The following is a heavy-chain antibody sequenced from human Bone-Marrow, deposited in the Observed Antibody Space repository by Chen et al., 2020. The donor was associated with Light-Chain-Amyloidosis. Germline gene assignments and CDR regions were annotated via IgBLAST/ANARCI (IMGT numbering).Heavy chain of an antibody. D-gene: IGHD3-3*01. CDR2: ISAYNGNI. Sequence: QVQLVQSGAEVKKPGASVKVSCKASGYTFTSYGISWVRQAPGQGLEWMGWISAYNGNINYAQKLQGRVTMTTDTSTSTAYMELRSLRSDDTAVYYCARELAGITIFGVVTAPDYWGQGTLVTCLL. CDR1: GYTFTSYG. V-gene: IGHV1-18*01. J-gene: IGHJ4*02. CDR3: ARELAGITIFGVVTAPDY.